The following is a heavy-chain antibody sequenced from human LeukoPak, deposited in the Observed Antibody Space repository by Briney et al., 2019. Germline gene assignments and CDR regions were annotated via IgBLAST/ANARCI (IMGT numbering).Heavy chain of an antibody. V-gene: IGHV1-2*02. J-gene: IGHJ4*02. Sequence: ASVKVSCKASGYTFTNYYIHWVRQAPGQELEWMGWINSNRGGTNYAQKFQGRVTMTRDTSISTAYMELRSVRSDGTAVYYCAKERGLSGSYPFDYWGQGTLVTVSS. CDR3: AKERGLSGSYPFDY. CDR2: INSNRGGT. D-gene: IGHD1-26*01. CDR1: GYTFTNYY.